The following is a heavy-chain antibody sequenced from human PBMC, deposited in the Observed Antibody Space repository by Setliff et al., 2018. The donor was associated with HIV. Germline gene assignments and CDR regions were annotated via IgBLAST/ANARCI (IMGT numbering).Heavy chain of an antibody. V-gene: IGHV1-18*01. CDR3: ARGDWRKPYWYFDL. CDR2: ISGYNGNT. D-gene: IGHD2-21*01. Sequence: ASVKVSCKAPGYTFTTYGISWVRQAPGQGLEWMGWISGYNGNTRYAQKLQGRVTMTTDTSTSTAYMELRSLGSDDTAEYFCARGDWRKPYWYFDLWGRGTLVTV. J-gene: IGHJ2*01. CDR1: GYTFTTYG.